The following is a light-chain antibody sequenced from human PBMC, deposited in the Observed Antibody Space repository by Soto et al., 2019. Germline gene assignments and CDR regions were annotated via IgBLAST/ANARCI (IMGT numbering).Light chain of an antibody. J-gene: IGLJ2*01. V-gene: IGLV2-23*01. CDR2: EGR. Sequence: QSVLTQPASVSGSPGQSISISCSGVSSDFGTYSLVSWYQQHPGNPPKLLIYEGRRRPSGVSNRFSGSDSDNTASLTISGLQAEDEADYFCCSYAAMSTSVLFGGGTKLTVL. CDR1: SSDFGTYSL. CDR3: CSYAAMSTSVL.